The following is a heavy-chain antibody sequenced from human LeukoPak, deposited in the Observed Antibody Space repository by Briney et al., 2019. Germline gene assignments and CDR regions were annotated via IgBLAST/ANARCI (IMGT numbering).Heavy chain of an antibody. Sequence: PSQTLSLTCTVSGGSISSGSYYWSWIRQPAGKGLEWIGRIYTSGSTNYNPSLKSRVTISVDTSKNQFSLKLSSVTAADTAVYYCARLVGNSGSFDYWGQGTLVTVSS. V-gene: IGHV4-61*02. CDR1: GGSISSGSYY. CDR2: IYTSGST. D-gene: IGHD3-10*01. CDR3: ARLVGNSGSFDY. J-gene: IGHJ4*02.